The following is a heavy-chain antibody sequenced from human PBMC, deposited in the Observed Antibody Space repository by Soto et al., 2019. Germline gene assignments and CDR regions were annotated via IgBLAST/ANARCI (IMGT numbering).Heavy chain of an antibody. J-gene: IGHJ4*02. CDR1: GGSISSYY. V-gene: IGHV4-59*01. CDR3: ARAYRHCSGGSCYDY. D-gene: IGHD2-15*01. Sequence: SETLSLTCTVSGGSISSYYWSWIRQPPGKGLEWIGNIYYSGSTNYNPSPKSRVTISVDTSKNQFSLKLSSVTAADTAVDYCARAYRHCSGGSCYDYWGQGTLVTVSS. CDR2: IYYSGST.